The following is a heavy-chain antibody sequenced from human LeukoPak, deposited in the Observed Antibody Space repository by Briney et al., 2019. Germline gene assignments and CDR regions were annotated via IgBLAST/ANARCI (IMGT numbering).Heavy chain of an antibody. J-gene: IGHJ5*02. CDR2: IIPIFGTA. CDR1: GGTFSSYA. Sequence: ASVKVSCKASGGTFSSYAISWVRQAPGQGLEWMGGIIPIFGTANYAQKFQDRVTITTDESTSTAYMELSSLRSEDTAVYYCTRASAAVTYRGGNWFDPWGQGTLVTVSS. CDR3: TRASAAVTYRGGNWFDP. D-gene: IGHD1-26*01. V-gene: IGHV1-69*05.